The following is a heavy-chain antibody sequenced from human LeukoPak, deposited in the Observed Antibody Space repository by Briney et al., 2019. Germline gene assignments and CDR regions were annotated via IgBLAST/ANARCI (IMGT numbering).Heavy chain of an antibody. CDR1: GGSISSYY. CDR3: ARSGSYHNNFDY. CDR2: IYYSGST. Sequence: SETLSLTCTVSGGSISSYYWTWIRQPPGKGLEWIGYIYYSGSTNCNPPLKSRVTISVDTSKNQFSLKLNSVTAADTAFYYCARSGSYHNNFDYWGQGTLVTVSS. D-gene: IGHD1-26*01. V-gene: IGHV4-59*01. J-gene: IGHJ4*02.